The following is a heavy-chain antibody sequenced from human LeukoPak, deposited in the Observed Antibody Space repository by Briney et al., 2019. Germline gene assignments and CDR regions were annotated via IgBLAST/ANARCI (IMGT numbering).Heavy chain of an antibody. J-gene: IGHJ4*02. Sequence: GGSLRLSCAASGFTFSSYSMNWVRQAPGKGLEWVSSISSSSSYIYYADSVKGRFTISRDNAKNSLYLQMNSLRAEDTAVYYCARDTPLTGDPFDYWGQGTLVTVSS. V-gene: IGHV3-21*01. D-gene: IGHD7-27*01. CDR1: GFTFSSYS. CDR2: ISSSSSYI. CDR3: ARDTPLTGDPFDY.